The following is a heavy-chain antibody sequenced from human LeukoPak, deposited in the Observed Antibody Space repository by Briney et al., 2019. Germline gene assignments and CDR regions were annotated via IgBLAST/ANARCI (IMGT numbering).Heavy chain of an antibody. CDR3: ARDAAVPRYCSGGSCYSVDFDY. CDR1: GYTFTSYG. CDR2: ISAYNGNT. V-gene: IGHV1-18*04. D-gene: IGHD2-15*01. Sequence: ASVKVSCKASGYTFTSYGISWVRQAPGQGLEWMGWISAYNGNTNYAQKLQGRVTMTTDTSTSTAYMELRSLRSDDPAVYYCARDAAVPRYCSGGSCYSVDFDYWGQGTLVTVSS. J-gene: IGHJ4*02.